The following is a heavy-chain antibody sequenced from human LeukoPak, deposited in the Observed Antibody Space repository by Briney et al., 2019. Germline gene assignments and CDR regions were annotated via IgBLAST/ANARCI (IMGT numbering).Heavy chain of an antibody. V-gene: IGHV3-7*01. CDR1: RFTFSSYW. Sequence: RGSLRLSCAASRFTFSSYWMSWVRQAPGKGLEWVAKINQDGSEKYYVDSVKGRFTISRDNAKNSLYLQMNSLRAEDTAVYYCAGDFDYWGQGTLVTVSS. J-gene: IGHJ4*02. CDR3: AGDFDY. CDR2: INQDGSEK.